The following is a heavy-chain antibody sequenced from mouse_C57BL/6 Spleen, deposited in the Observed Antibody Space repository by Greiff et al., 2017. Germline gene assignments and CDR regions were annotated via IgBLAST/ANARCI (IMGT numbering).Heavy chain of an antibody. CDR1: GYTFTSYW. V-gene: IGHV1-5*01. D-gene: IGHD1-1*01. CDR3: TSVITTVVEDAMDY. Sequence: VQLQQSGTVLARPGASVKMSCKTSGYTFTSYWMHWVKQRPGQGLEWIGAIYPGHSDTSYNQKFKGKAKLTAVTSASTAYMELSSLTHEDSAVYYCTSVITTVVEDAMDYWGQGTSVTVSS. CDR2: IYPGHSDT. J-gene: IGHJ4*01.